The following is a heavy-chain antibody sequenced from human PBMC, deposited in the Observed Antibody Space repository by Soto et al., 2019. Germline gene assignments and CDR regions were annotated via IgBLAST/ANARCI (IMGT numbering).Heavy chain of an antibody. CDR2: IYPGDSTT. Sequence: GESLKISCKTSGYTFTSHWIGWVRQMPGKGLEWMAIIYPGDSTTKYSPSFQGQVTISADKSISTAYLQWSSLKASDTAIYYCASHYDTSGYFGFDYWGRGTLVTVSS. J-gene: IGHJ4*02. CDR1: GYTFTSHW. CDR3: ASHYDTSGYFGFDY. D-gene: IGHD3-22*01. V-gene: IGHV5-51*01.